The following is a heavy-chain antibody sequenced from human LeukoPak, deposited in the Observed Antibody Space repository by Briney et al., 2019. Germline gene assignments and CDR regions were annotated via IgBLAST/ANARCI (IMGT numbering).Heavy chain of an antibody. CDR3: ARDQNSYGYCYFDY. CDR2: ISSSSSYT. Sequence: PGRSLRLSCAASGFTFSSYNMNWVRQAPGKGLEWVSSISSSSSYTYYAASVKGRFTISRDNAKNSLYLQMNSLRAEDTAVYYCARDQNSYGYCYFDYWGQGTLVTASS. J-gene: IGHJ4*02. V-gene: IGHV3-21*01. D-gene: IGHD5-18*01. CDR1: GFTFSSYN.